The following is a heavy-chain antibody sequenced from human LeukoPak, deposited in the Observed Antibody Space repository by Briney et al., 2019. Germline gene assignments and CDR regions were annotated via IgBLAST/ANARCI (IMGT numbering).Heavy chain of an antibody. D-gene: IGHD4/OR15-4a*01. V-gene: IGHV4-34*01. CDR2: INHSGST. Sequence: SETLSLTCAVSGGSFSGYYWSGSRPPPGKGLEWIGEINHSGSTNYNPSLKSRVTISVDTSKNQFSLKLSSVTAADTAVYYCASAKTYYYYYMDVWGKGTTVTVSS. J-gene: IGHJ6*03. CDR3: ASAKTYYYYYMDV. CDR1: GGSFSGYY.